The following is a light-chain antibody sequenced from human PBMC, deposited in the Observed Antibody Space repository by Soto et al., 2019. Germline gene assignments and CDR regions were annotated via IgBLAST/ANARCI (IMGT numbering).Light chain of an antibody. CDR1: SSDVGSYNR. J-gene: IGLJ2*01. CDR2: EVS. CDR3: SSYTNDSPVV. V-gene: IGLV2-18*02. Sequence: QSALTQPPSVSGSPGQSVTISCTGTSSDVGSYNRVSWYQQPPGTAPKLMIYEVSNRPSGVPDRFSGSKSGNTASLTISGLQAEDEADYYCSSYTNDSPVVFGGGTKLTVL.